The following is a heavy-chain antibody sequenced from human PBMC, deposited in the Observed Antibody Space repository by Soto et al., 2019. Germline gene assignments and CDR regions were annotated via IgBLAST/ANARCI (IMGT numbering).Heavy chain of an antibody. Sequence: EVQLLESGGGLVQPGGSLRLSCAVSGFTFSNYAVGWVRQAPGMGLEWVSSIFGGGGDTYYTDSVKGRFTISRDSSENTVFLQLNILRAEDTALYYCAKYGSKSSPLYLDYWGQGTLVTVSS. V-gene: IGHV3-23*01. CDR3: AKYGSKSSPLYLDY. D-gene: IGHD6-13*01. CDR1: GFTFSNYA. CDR2: IFGGGGDT. J-gene: IGHJ4*02.